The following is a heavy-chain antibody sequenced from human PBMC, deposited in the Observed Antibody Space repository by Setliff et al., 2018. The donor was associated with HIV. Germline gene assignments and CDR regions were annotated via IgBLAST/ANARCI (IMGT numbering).Heavy chain of an antibody. V-gene: IGHV4-4*09. CDR2: IYTTGST. CDR3: ARRVDNSGTFPDKNWFDP. CDR1: GDSTSSYY. Sequence: SETLSLTCPVSGDSTSSYYWSWIRQPPGKGLEWIGYIYTTGSTNYNPSLQSRVTPSIDTSKNQFSLKLRSVTAADTAIYYCARRVDNSGTFPDKNWFDPWGQGRLVTVSS. J-gene: IGHJ5*02. D-gene: IGHD3-10*01.